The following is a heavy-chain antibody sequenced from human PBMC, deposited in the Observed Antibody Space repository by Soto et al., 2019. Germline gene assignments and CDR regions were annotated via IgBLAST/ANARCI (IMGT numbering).Heavy chain of an antibody. D-gene: IGHD4-17*01. CDR1: GFTFSSYG. Sequence: QVQLVESGGGVVQPGRSLRLSCAASGFTFSSYGMHWVRQAPGKGLEWVAVIWYDGSNKYYADSVKGRFTISRDNSKNTLYLQMNSLRAEDTAVYYCARDDYGDRCFDYWGQGTLVTVSS. V-gene: IGHV3-33*01. J-gene: IGHJ4*02. CDR3: ARDDYGDRCFDY. CDR2: IWYDGSNK.